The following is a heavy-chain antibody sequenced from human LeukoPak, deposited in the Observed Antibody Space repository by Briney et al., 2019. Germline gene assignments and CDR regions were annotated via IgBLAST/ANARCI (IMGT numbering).Heavy chain of an antibody. D-gene: IGHD5-18*01. J-gene: IGHJ4*02. V-gene: IGHV1-2*06. CDR1: GYTFTGYY. Sequence: GASVTVSCKASGYTFTGYYMHWVRQAPGQGLEWMGRINPNSGGTNYAQKFQGRVTMTRDTSISTAYMELSRLRSDDTAVYYCARVGKNERGSSYGTDYWGQGTLVTVSS. CDR2: INPNSGGT. CDR3: ARVGKNERGSSYGTDY.